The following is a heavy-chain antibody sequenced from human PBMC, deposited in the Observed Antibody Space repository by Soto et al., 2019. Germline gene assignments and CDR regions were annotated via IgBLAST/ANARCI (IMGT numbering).Heavy chain of an antibody. CDR3: ARDGTLYDSRAYYYLY. CDR2: ITPMFGTP. CDR1: GGTFRRYT. D-gene: IGHD3-22*01. V-gene: IGHV1-69*01. Sequence: QVQLVQSGAEVKKPGSSVKVSCKASGGTFRRYTITWVRQAPGQGLEWMGGITPMFGTPIYAQKFRGRVTITADESTSTAYMELSSLRSEDTAMYFCARDGTLYDSRAYYYLYWGQGTLVTVSS. J-gene: IGHJ4*02.